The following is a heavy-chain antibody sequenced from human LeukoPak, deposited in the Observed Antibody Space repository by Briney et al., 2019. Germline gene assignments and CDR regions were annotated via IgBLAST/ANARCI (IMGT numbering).Heavy chain of an antibody. D-gene: IGHD2-21*02. CDR3: ARDLGYCGGDCYSSSFDY. J-gene: IGHJ4*02. Sequence: ASVKVSCQASGYTFTGYYMHWVRQAPGQGLEWMGWINPNSGGTNYAQKFQGRVTMTGDTSISTAYMELSRLRSDDTAVYYCARDLGYCGGDCYSSSFDYWGQGTLVTVSS. V-gene: IGHV1-2*02. CDR2: INPNSGGT. CDR1: GYTFTGYY.